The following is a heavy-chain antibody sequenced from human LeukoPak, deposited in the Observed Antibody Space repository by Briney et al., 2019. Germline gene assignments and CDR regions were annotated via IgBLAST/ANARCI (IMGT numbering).Heavy chain of an antibody. J-gene: IGHJ4*02. D-gene: IGHD3-10*01. Sequence: GGSLRLSWAASGFTFSSYAMSWVRQAPGKWLDLVSPISGSGGSTYYADSVKGRFTISRDNSKNTLYLQMNSLRAEDTAVYYCAKGGYYYGSGSNFDYWGQGTLVTVSS. CDR3: AKGGYYYGSGSNFDY. CDR1: GFTFSSYA. V-gene: IGHV3-23*01. CDR2: ISGSGGST.